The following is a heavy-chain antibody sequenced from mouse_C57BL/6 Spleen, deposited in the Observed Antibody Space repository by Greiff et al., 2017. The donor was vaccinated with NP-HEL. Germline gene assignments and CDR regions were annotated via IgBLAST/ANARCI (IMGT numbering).Heavy chain of an antibody. J-gene: IGHJ3*01. CDR1: GYTFTSYW. V-gene: IGHV1-64*01. CDR2: IHPNSGST. CDR3: ARKDLARPFAY. Sequence: QVQLQQSGAELVKPGASVKLSCKASGYTFTSYWMHWVKQRPGQGLEWIGMIHPNSGSTNYNEKFKSKATLTVDKSSSTAYMQLSSLTSEDSAVYYCARKDLARPFAYWGQGTLVTVSA.